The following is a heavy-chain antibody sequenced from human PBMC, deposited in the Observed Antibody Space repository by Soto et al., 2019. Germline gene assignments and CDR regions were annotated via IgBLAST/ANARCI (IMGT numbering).Heavy chain of an antibody. V-gene: IGHV1-24*01. CDR1: GYTLTELS. CDR3: ATGFYYYGSGSYYRPPAEYFQH. D-gene: IGHD3-10*01. CDR2: FDPEDGET. Sequence: ASVKVSCKVSGYTLTELSMHWVRQAPGKGLEWMGGFDPEDGETIYAQKFQGRVTMTEDTSTDTAYMELSSLRSEDTAVYYCATGFYYYGSGSYYRPPAEYFQHWGQGTLVTVSS. J-gene: IGHJ1*01.